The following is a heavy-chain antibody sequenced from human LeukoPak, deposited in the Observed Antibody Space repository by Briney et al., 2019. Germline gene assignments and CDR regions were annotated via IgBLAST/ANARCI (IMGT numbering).Heavy chain of an antibody. Sequence: GSLRLSCAASGFIFSNSWMSWVRQAPGKGLEWVATIKPDGSAQYYVDSVKGRFTISRDNAKNSLFLQINSLRAEDTAVYYCANGGTYSSGPWGQGTLVTVSS. V-gene: IGHV3-7*01. CDR1: GFIFSNSW. D-gene: IGHD3-22*01. CDR3: ANGGTYSSGP. J-gene: IGHJ5*02. CDR2: IKPDGSAQ.